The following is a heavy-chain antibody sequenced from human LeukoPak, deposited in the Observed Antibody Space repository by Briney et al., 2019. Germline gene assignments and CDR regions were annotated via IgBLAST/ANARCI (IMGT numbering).Heavy chain of an antibody. CDR1: GFTVSSNY. Sequence: GGSLRLSCAASGFTVSSNYMSWVRQAPGKGLEWVSVIYSGVSTYYADSVKGRFTISRDNSKNTLYLQMNSLRAEDTAVYYCAKRAFYGGNWGSGFDIWGQGTMVTVFS. D-gene: IGHD4-23*01. CDR2: IYSGVST. CDR3: AKRAFYGGNWGSGFDI. V-gene: IGHV3-53*01. J-gene: IGHJ3*02.